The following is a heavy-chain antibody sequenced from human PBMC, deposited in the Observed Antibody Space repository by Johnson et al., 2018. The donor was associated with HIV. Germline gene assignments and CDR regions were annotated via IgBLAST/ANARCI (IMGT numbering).Heavy chain of an antibody. V-gene: IGHV3-30*19. CDR1: GFTFTTYG. J-gene: IGHJ3*02. D-gene: IGHD3-3*01. Sequence: QMLLVESGGGVVQPGGSLRLSCAASGFTFTTYGMHWVRQAPGKGLEWVAVISYDGSNKYYADSVKGRFTISRDNSKNTLYLQMNSLRAEDTAVYYCARSFGVTTPGAFDIWGQGTMVTVSS. CDR3: ARSFGVTTPGAFDI. CDR2: ISYDGSNK.